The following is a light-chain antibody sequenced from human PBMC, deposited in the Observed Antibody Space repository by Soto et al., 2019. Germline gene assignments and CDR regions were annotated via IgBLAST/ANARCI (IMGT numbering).Light chain of an antibody. CDR3: CSYAGSSLYV. CDR2: EGS. J-gene: IGLJ1*01. CDR1: SSDVGGYNL. V-gene: IGLV2-23*01. Sequence: QSVLTQPASVSGSPGQSITISCTGTSSDVGGYNLVSWYQQHPGKAPKLMIYEGSKRPSGVSNRFSGSKSGNTASLTISGLQAEDEADYYCCSYAGSSLYVFGTGTKVTVL.